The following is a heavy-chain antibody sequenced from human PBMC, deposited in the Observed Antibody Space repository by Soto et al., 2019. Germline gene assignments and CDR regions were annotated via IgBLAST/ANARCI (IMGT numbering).Heavy chain of an antibody. D-gene: IGHD3-10*01. CDR1: GGSIISYY. CDR2: IETSGST. Sequence: QVQLQESGPGLVKPSETLSLTCTVSGGSIISYYWSWIRQPAGKGLEWIGRIETSGSTNYNPSLKSRVTMSVDTSKNQFSLKLSSVTAADTAVYYCAREFPGRLERGRAFDIWVQGTTVTVSS. CDR3: AREFPGRLERGRAFDI. J-gene: IGHJ3*02. V-gene: IGHV4-4*07.